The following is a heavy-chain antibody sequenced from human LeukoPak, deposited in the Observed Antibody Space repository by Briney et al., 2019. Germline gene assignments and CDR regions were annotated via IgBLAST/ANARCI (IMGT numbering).Heavy chain of an antibody. D-gene: IGHD5-24*01. Sequence: SETLSLTCSVSGGSISSHYWSWIRQPAGKGLEWIGRMYSSGSTNYNPSLESRVTMSVDTSKNQFSLKLSSVTAADTAVYYCARVGDGYNQYHFDYWGQGTLVTVSS. CDR1: GGSISSHY. CDR3: ARVGDGYNQYHFDY. V-gene: IGHV4-4*07. CDR2: MYSSGST. J-gene: IGHJ4*02.